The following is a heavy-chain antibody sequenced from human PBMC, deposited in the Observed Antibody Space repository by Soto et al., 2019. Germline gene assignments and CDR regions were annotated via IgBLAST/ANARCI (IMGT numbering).Heavy chain of an antibody. D-gene: IGHD3-9*01. Sequence: GGSLRLSCAASGFTFSSYATSWVRQAPGKGLDWVALITSTGDRIYYADFVKGRFTISRDNSNKTLYLQISSLGAGDSATYYCAKVTGHYPWGFDFWGRGTLVTVSS. CDR1: GFTFSSYA. CDR2: ITSTGDRI. CDR3: AKVTGHYPWGFDF. V-gene: IGHV3-23*01. J-gene: IGHJ4*02.